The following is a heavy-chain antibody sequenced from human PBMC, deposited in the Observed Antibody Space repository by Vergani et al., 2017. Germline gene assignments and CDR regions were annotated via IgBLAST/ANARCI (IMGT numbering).Heavy chain of an antibody. J-gene: IGHJ4*02. CDR3: AKGTVSGSYGY. V-gene: IGHV3-33*06. CDR1: GFTFSSYG. Sequence: QVQLVESGGGVVQPGRSLRLSCAASGFTFSSYGMHWVRQAPGKGLEWVAVIWYDGSNKYYADSVKGRFTISRDNSKNTLYLQMNSLRAEDTAVYYCAKGTVSGSYGYWGQGTLVTVSS. CDR2: IWYDGSNK. D-gene: IGHD1-26*01.